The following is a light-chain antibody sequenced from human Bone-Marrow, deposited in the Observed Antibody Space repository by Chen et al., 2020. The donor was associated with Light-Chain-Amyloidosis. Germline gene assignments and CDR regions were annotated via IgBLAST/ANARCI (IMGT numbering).Light chain of an antibody. J-gene: IGLJ1*01. Sequence: QSALTQPAPVSGSPGQSITIPCPGTSSDVGGDNHVSWYQQHPDKAPKLMLYEVTNRPSWVPDRFSGSKSDNTASLTISGLQTEDEADYFCSSYTITNTLVFGSGTRVTVL. CDR1: SSDVGGDNH. CDR2: EVT. CDR3: SSYTITNTLV. V-gene: IGLV2-14*01.